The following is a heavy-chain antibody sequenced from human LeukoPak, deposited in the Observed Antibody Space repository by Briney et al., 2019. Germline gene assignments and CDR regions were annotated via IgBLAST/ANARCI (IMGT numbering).Heavy chain of an antibody. CDR3: ARGGGIVGPKDY. D-gene: IGHD1-26*01. J-gene: IGHJ4*02. CDR2: ISYDGSNK. V-gene: IGHV3-30-3*01. CDR1: GFTFSSYA. Sequence: GGSLRLSCAASGFTFSSYAMHWVRQAPGKGLEWVAVISYDGSNKYYADSVKGRFTISRDNSKNTLYLQMNSLRAEDTAVYYCARGGGIVGPKDYWGQGTLVTVSS.